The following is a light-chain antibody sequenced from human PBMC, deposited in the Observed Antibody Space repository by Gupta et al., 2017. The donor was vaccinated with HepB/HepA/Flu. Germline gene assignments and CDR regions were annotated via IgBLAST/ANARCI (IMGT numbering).Light chain of an antibody. J-gene: IGLJ1*01. V-gene: IGLV1-47*02. CDR2: HDD. CDR3: AAWDNSLSAYV. Sequence: QPVLTQPPSASGTPGQRVAISCSGISSNVGRDNVYCYRQLPGTAPKRLIYHDDRRPSGVPDRFSGSKSGTSASLAISGLRSEDEADYYCAAWDNSLSAYVFGTGTWVTVL. CDR1: SSNVGRDN.